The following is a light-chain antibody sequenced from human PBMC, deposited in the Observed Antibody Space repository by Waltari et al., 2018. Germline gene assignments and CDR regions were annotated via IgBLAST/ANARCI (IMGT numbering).Light chain of an antibody. J-gene: IGLJ2*01. V-gene: IGLV2-8*01. CDR2: EVT. CDR1: SSAIGSYNF. Sequence: QSALTQPPSASGSPGQSVTISCTGTSSAIGSYNFVSGYQHHPGKAPNLIIYEVTQRPSGVPDRFSGSKSGNTASLTVSGLQAEDEADYYCASFVGTNNFRVFGGGTRVTVL. CDR3: ASFVGTNNFRV.